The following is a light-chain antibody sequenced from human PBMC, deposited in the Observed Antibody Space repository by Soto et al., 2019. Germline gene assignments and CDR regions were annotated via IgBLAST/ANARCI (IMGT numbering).Light chain of an antibody. CDR2: DNN. J-gene: IGLJ2*01. CDR3: GTWDSSLSAVV. CDR1: SSNIGNNY. Sequence: QSVLTQPPSVSAAPGQEVTVSCSGSSSNIGNNYVSWYQQLPGTAPKLFIYDNNKRPSGIPDRFSGSKSGTSATLGITGLQTGDEADYYCGTWDSSLSAVVFGGGTKLTVL. V-gene: IGLV1-51*01.